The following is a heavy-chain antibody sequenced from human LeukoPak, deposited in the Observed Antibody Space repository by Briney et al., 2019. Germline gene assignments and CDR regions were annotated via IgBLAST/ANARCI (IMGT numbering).Heavy chain of an antibody. D-gene: IGHD3-22*01. J-gene: IGHJ4*02. V-gene: IGHV4-34*01. CDR1: GGSISSYY. Sequence: SETLSLTCTVSGGSISSYYWSWIRQPPGKGLEWIGEINHSGSTNYNPSLKSRVTISVDTSKNQFSLKLSSVTAADTAVYYCAITYYDSSGYYFDYWGQGTLVTVSS. CDR3: AITYYDSSGYYFDY. CDR2: INHSGST.